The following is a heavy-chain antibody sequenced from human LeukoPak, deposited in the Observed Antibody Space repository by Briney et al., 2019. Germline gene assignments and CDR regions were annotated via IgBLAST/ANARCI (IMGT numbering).Heavy chain of an antibody. Sequence: SVKVSCKASGGTFSSYAISWVRQAPGQGLEWMGGIIPIFGTANYAQKFQGRVTITADESTSTAYMELCSLRSEDTAVYYCARVAVAVAGSLDYWGQGTLVTVSS. V-gene: IGHV1-69*13. D-gene: IGHD6-19*01. CDR1: GGTFSSYA. CDR2: IIPIFGTA. CDR3: ARVAVAVAGSLDY. J-gene: IGHJ4*02.